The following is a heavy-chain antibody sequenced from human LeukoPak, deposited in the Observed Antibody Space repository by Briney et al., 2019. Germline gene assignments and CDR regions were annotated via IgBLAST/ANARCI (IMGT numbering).Heavy chain of an antibody. CDR3: ARAGTYYDYVWGPPHWFDL. D-gene: IGHD3-16*01. CDR1: GGSISSYY. CDR2: IYYSGST. J-gene: IGHJ5*02. Sequence: PSETLSLTSTVSGGSISSYYWSCSRQPPGKGLEWIGYIYYSGSTNYNPSLKSRVTISVDTSKNQFSLKLSSVTAADTAVYYCARAGTYYDYVWGPPHWFDLWGQGTLVTVSS. V-gene: IGHV4-59*01.